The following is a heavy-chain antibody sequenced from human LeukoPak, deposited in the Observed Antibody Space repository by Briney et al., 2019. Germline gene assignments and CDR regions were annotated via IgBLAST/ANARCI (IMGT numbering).Heavy chain of an antibody. J-gene: IGHJ4*02. V-gene: IGHV1-46*01. CDR3: ARDHSGWYDY. CDR1: GYTFTSYY. D-gene: IGHD6-19*01. Sequence: GASVKVSCKASGYTFTSYYMHWVRQAPGQGVVWIVIITPSGGSTSYAQKFQARVTMTSDTSTSTVYMELSSLRSEHTAVYYCARDHSGWYDYWGQGTLVTVSS. CDR2: ITPSGGST.